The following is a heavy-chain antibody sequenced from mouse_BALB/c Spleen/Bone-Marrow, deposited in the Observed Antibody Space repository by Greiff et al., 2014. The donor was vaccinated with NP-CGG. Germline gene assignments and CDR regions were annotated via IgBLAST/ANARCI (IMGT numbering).Heavy chain of an antibody. CDR3: ARSGSSSGYFDY. D-gene: IGHD1-1*01. V-gene: IGHV5-17*02. Sequence: DVQLVESGGGLVQPGGSRKFSCAASGFTFSSFGMHWVRQAPEKGLEWVAYISSGSSTIYYADTVMGRFTISRDNPKNTLFPQMTSLRSEDTAMYYCARSGSSSGYFDYWGQGTTLTVSS. CDR2: ISSGSSTI. J-gene: IGHJ2*01. CDR1: GFTFSSFG.